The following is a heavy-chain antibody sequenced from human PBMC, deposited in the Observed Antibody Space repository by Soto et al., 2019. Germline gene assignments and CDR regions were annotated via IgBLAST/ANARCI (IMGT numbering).Heavy chain of an antibody. CDR1: GFTFSSYS. Sequence: PGGSLRLSCAASGFTFSSYSMNWARQAPGKGLEWVSYISSCSSTIYYADSVKGRFTISRDNAKNSLYLQMNSLRDEDTAVYYCARDLNYYDSSRGAYYFDYWGQGTLVTVSS. D-gene: IGHD3-22*01. J-gene: IGHJ4*02. CDR3: ARDLNYYDSSRGAYYFDY. V-gene: IGHV3-48*02. CDR2: ISSCSSTI.